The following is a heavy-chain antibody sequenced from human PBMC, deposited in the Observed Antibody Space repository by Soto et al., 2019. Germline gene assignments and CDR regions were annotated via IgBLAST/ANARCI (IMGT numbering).Heavy chain of an antibody. CDR2: ISKSGSII. CDR1: GFTFSDYY. V-gene: IGHV3-11*01. D-gene: IGHD3-16*01. CDR3: ARDLSPYSDYYDESTSQTWFDP. J-gene: IGHJ5*02. Sequence: GGSLRLSCAASGFTFSDYYMSWLRQPPGKGLEWVSYISKSGSIIHFADSVKGRFAISRDNAKNTLYLQMSSLRAEDTALYYCARDLSPYSDYYDESTSQTWFDPWGQGTLVTVSS.